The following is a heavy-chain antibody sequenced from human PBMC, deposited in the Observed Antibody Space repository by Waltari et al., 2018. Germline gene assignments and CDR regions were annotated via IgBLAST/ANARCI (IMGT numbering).Heavy chain of an antibody. CDR1: GFTFSSYD. CDR3: ARGRGYSSSSRAIDY. Sequence: EVQLVESGGGLVQPGGSLRLSCAASGFTFSSYDMHWVRQATRKGLEWVSAIGTAGDTYYPGSVKGRFTSSRENAKNSLYLQMNSLRAGDTAVYYCARGRGYSSSSRAIDYWGQGTLVTVSS. CDR2: IGTAGDT. V-gene: IGHV3-13*01. J-gene: IGHJ4*02. D-gene: IGHD6-6*01.